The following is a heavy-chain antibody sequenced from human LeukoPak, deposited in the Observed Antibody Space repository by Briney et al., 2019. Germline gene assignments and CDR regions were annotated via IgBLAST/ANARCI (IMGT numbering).Heavy chain of an antibody. Sequence: GGSLRLSCAASGFTFSSYSMNWVRQAPGKGLEWVSSISSSSSYIYYADSVKGRFTISRDNAKNSLYLQMNSPRVEDTAVYYCARDSESWTETGPRFDYWGQGTLVTVSS. CDR2: ISSSSSYI. V-gene: IGHV3-21*01. CDR3: ARDSESWTETGPRFDY. D-gene: IGHD3-9*01. J-gene: IGHJ4*02. CDR1: GFTFSSYS.